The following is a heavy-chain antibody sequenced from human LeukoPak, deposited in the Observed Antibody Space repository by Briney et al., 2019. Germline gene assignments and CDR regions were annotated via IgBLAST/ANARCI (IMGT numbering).Heavy chain of an antibody. Sequence: GGSLRLSCAASGFTFSSYAMNWVRQAPGKGLEWVSAITGSGGRTYYADSVKGRFTISRDNSKNTLYLQMNSLRAEDTAVYYCARSYMVRGWYFDLWGRGTLVTVSS. J-gene: IGHJ2*01. CDR1: GFTFSSYA. D-gene: IGHD3-10*01. CDR3: ARSYMVRGWYFDL. CDR2: ITGSGGRT. V-gene: IGHV3-23*01.